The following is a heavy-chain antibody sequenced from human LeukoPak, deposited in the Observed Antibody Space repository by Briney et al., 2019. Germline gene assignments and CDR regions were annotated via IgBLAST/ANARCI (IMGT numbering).Heavy chain of an antibody. CDR3: ARDRGWLGYQEYYFDY. CDR1: GFTFSSYW. CDR2: IKQDGSEK. Sequence: GGSLRLSCAASGFTFSSYWMSWVRQAPGKGLEWVANIKQDGSEKYYVDSVKGRFTIPRDNAKNSLYLQMSSLRAEDTAVYYCARDRGWLGYQEYYFDYWGQGTLVTVSS. D-gene: IGHD5-24*01. J-gene: IGHJ4*02. V-gene: IGHV3-7*01.